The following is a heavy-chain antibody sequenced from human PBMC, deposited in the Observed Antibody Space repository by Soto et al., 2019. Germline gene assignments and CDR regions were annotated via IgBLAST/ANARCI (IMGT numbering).Heavy chain of an antibody. J-gene: IGHJ6*02. Sequence: SETLSLTCAVYGGSFSGYYWSWIRQPPGKGLEWIGEINHSGSTNYNPSLKSRVTISVDTSKNQFSLKLSSVTAADTAVYYCARTSRGYSYGFGVWGQGTTVTVSS. V-gene: IGHV4-34*01. D-gene: IGHD5-18*01. CDR1: GGSFSGYY. CDR2: INHSGST. CDR3: ARTSRGYSYGFGV.